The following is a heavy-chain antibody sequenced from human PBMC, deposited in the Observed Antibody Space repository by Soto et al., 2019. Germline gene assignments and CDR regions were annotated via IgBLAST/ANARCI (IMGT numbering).Heavy chain of an antibody. CDR1: GFTFSSYA. CDR3: AKELGYCSSTSCQTRPSPGDY. CDR2: ISGSGGST. J-gene: IGHJ4*02. V-gene: IGHV3-23*01. Sequence: EVQLLESGGGLVQPGGSLRLSCAASGFTFSSYAMSWFRQAPGKGLEWVSAISGSGGSTYYADSVKGRFTISRDNSKNTLYLQMNSLKAEDTAVYYCAKELGYCSSTSCQTRPSPGDYWGQGTLVTVSS. D-gene: IGHD2-2*01.